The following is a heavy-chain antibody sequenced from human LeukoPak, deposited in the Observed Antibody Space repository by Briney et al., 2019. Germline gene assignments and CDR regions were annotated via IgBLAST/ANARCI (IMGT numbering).Heavy chain of an antibody. D-gene: IGHD4-23*01. CDR3: ARDHFPWPPYGGNRPFDY. CDR2: INPNSGGT. J-gene: IGHJ4*02. Sequence: ASVKVSCKASGYTFAGYYMHWVRQAPGQGLEWMGWINPNSGGTNYAQKFQGRVTMTGDTSISTAYMELSRLRSDDTAVYYCARDHFPWPPYGGNRPFDYWGQGTLVTVSS. V-gene: IGHV1-2*02. CDR1: GYTFAGYY.